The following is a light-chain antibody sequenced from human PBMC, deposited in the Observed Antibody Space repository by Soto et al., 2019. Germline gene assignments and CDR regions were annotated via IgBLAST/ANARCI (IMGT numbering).Light chain of an antibody. J-gene: IGLJ3*02. CDR2: RNN. CDR1: TPNIGRNT. V-gene: IGLV1-44*01. CDR3: AAWDDSLNGV. Sequence: QSVLTQPPSASGTPGQRVTISCSGSTPNIGRNTVNWYQQVPGTAPKLLIYRNNERPSGVPDRFSASKSGTSASLAISGLQSEDEADYYCAAWDDSLNGVFGGGTKLTVL.